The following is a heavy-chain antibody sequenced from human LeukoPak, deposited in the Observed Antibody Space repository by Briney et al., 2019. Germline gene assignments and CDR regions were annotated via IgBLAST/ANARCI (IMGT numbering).Heavy chain of an antibody. V-gene: IGHV1-46*01. CDR2: INPSGGST. CDR3: ARAGRGYSGYDYVNYFDY. CDR1: GYTFTSYY. Sequence: ASVKVSCKASGYTFTSYYMHWVRQAPGQGLEWMGIINPSGGSTSYAQKFQGRVTMTRDMSTSTVYMELSSLRSEDTAVYYCARAGRGYSGYDYVNYFDYWGQGTLVTASS. D-gene: IGHD5-12*01. J-gene: IGHJ4*02.